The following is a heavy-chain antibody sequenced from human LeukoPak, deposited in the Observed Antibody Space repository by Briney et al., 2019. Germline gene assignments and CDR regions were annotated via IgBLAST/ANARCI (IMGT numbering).Heavy chain of an antibody. J-gene: IGHJ4*02. CDR2: ISTNGGST. CDR1: GFTFSSYA. D-gene: IGHD6-13*01. V-gene: IGHV3-64*01. Sequence: GGSLRLSCAASGFTFSSYAMYWVRQAPGKGLEYVSAISTNGGSTYYANSVKGRFTISRDNSKNTLYLQMSSLRAEDTAVYYCAGGSSWYQGIDYWGQGTLVTVSS. CDR3: AGGSSWYQGIDY.